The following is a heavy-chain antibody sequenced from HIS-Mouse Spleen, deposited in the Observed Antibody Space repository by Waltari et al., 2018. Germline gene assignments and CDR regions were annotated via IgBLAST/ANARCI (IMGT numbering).Heavy chain of an antibody. CDR2: IYHSGRT. V-gene: IGHV4-38-2*02. CDR3: ARDSWAYAIEYFQH. J-gene: IGHJ1*01. CDR1: GYSISSGYY. Sequence: QVQLQESGPGLVKPSETLSLTCTVSGYSISSGYYWGWIRQPPGKGLEWIGSIYHSGRTYYNPSLKSRVTISVDTSKNQFSRKLSSVTAADTAVYYCARDSWAYAIEYFQHWGQGTLVTVSS. D-gene: IGHD2-8*01.